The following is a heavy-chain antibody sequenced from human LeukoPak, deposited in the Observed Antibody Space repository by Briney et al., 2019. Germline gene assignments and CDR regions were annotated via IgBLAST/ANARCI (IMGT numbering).Heavy chain of an antibody. J-gene: IGHJ4*02. CDR1: GFTFSSYG. CDR3: ARDLKSGYMDS. V-gene: IGHV3-33*01. Sequence: GRSLRLSCAASGFTFSSYGIHXXRXAPGKXXXWVGVIYSDGSNKYFIDSVKGRXXXSRDNSKNTVFLQMNSLRVDDTAVYYCARDLKSGYMDSWGQGTLVTVSS. CDR2: IYSDGSNK. D-gene: IGHD3-3*01.